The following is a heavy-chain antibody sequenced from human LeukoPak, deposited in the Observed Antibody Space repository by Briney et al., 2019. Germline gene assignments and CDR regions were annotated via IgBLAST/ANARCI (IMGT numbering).Heavy chain of an antibody. CDR1: GYTFTSYD. J-gene: IGHJ6*03. CDR2: MNPNSGNT. Sequence: ASVKVSCKASGYTFTSYDINWVRQATGQGLGWMGGMNPNSGNTGYAQKFQGRVTITRNTSISTAYMELTSLNASATAMYYCERHITIFGVVEDYYYMDVWGKGTTVTVSS. CDR3: ERHITIFGVVEDYYYMDV. V-gene: IGHV1-8*03. D-gene: IGHD3-3*01.